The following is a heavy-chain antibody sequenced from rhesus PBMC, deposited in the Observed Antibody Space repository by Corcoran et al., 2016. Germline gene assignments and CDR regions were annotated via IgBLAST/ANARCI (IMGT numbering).Heavy chain of an antibody. V-gene: IGHV4-80*01. CDR3: ARDNYHYSSYYFDY. CDR1: GASISSNW. Sequence: QVQLQESGPGLVKPSETLSLTCTVSGASISSNWRRWISPPPGKGLEWIGEINGNSGSTNYNPSLKSRVTISKDASKNQFSLKLSSVTAADTAVYYCARDNYHYSSYYFDYWGQGVLVTVSS. CDR2: INGNSGST. J-gene: IGHJ4*01. D-gene: IGHD4-4*01.